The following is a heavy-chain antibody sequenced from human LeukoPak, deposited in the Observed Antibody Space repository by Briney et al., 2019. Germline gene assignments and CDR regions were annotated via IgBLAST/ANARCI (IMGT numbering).Heavy chain of an antibody. CDR2: ISAYNGNT. D-gene: IGHD3-10*01. CDR3: AREPYYYGSGSYLDY. CDR1: GYTITSYG. J-gene: IGHJ4*02. Sequence: GASVKVSCKASGYTITSYGISWVRQAPGQGLEWMGWISAYNGNTNYAQKLQGRVTMTTDTSTSTAYMELRSLRSDDTAVYYCAREPYYYGSGSYLDYWGQGTLVTVSS. V-gene: IGHV1-18*01.